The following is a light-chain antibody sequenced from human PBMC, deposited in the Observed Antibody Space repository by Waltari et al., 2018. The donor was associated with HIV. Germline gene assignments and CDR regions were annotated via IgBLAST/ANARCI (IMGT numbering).Light chain of an antibody. CDR3: QQYNKWPET. V-gene: IGKV3-15*01. J-gene: IGKJ1*01. CDR1: QSVSTN. CDR2: GAS. Sequence: IVMTQSPATLSVSPGERATLSCRASQSVSTNLAWYQQKPGQAPRLLISGASTRATGLPARFSGSGSGTEFTLTISSLQSEDCAVYYCQQYNKWPETFGQGTKVEIK.